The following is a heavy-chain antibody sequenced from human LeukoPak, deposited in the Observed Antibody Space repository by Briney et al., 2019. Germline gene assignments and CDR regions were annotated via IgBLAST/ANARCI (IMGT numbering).Heavy chain of an antibody. D-gene: IGHD6-19*01. J-gene: IGHJ3*02. CDR3: ARDSSGWYGDAFDI. Sequence: PGGSLRLSCAASGFTFTTYNMHWVRQAPGKGLEWVAIMSYDGTNKVFADSVKGRFAISRDSSKNTLYLQMNSLRTEDTAVYFCARDSSGWYGDAFDIWGQGTMVAVSS. V-gene: IGHV3-30*09. CDR2: MSYDGTNK. CDR1: GFTFTTYN.